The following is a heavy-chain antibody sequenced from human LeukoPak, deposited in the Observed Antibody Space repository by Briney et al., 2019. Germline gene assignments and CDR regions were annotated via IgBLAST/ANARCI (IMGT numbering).Heavy chain of an antibody. CDR3: ARAFAAAAYYYYYMDV. Sequence: GGSLRLSCAASGFTFDDYGMSWVRQAPGKGLEWVSGINWNGGSTGYADSVKGRFTISRDNAKNSLYLQMNSLRAEDTALYYCARAFAAAAYYYYYMDVWGKGTTVTVSS. V-gene: IGHV3-20*04. D-gene: IGHD6-13*01. J-gene: IGHJ6*03. CDR2: INWNGGST. CDR1: GFTFDDYG.